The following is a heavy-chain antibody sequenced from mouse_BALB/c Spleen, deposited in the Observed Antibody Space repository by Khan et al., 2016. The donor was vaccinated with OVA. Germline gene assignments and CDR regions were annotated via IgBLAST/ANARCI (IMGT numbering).Heavy chain of an antibody. Sequence: VQLQQSGPELVKPGASVKISCKTSGYTFPEYTVHWVKQSLGKSLDWIGVINPKNGGTAYNQKFKGKAPLTVDKSSSTAYMEFRSLTSEDSAVYSCTRDAGRYWGQGTSVTVAS. CDR3: TRDAGRY. V-gene: IGHV1-18*01. J-gene: IGHJ4*01. CDR2: INPKNGGT. CDR1: GYTFPEYT. D-gene: IGHD3-3*01.